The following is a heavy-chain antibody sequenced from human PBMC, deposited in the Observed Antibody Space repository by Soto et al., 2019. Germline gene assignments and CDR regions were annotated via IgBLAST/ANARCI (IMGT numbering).Heavy chain of an antibody. V-gene: IGHV1-69*01. CDR3: ARGYCSGGSCYIVPGTLPYYFGMDV. J-gene: IGHJ6*02. Sequence: QVQLVQSGAEVKKPGSSVKVSCKASGGTFSSYSISCVRQAPGQGLEWMGGIIPIVGRANYAQKFQGRVTITADESTSTAYMELSSLRSEGTAVYYCARGYCSGGSCYIVPGTLPYYFGMDVWGQGTTVTVSS. D-gene: IGHD2-15*01. CDR2: IIPIVGRA. CDR1: GGTFSSYS.